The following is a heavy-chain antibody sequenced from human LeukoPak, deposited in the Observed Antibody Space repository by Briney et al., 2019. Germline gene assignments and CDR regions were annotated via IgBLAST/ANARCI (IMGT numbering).Heavy chain of an antibody. V-gene: IGHV3-33*01. CDR1: GFTFSSYG. CDR3: ARARFRYCSGGSCYPGVY. J-gene: IGHJ4*02. D-gene: IGHD2-15*01. CDR2: IWYDGSNK. Sequence: GGSLTLSCAASGFTFSSYGMHWVRQAPGKGLEWVAVIWYDGSNKYYADSVKGRFTISRDNSKNTLYLQMNSLRAEDTAVYYCARARFRYCSGGSCYPGVYWGQGTLVTVSS.